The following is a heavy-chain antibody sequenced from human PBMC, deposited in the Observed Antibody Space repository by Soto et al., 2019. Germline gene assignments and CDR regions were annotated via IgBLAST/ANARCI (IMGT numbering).Heavy chain of an antibody. J-gene: IGHJ2*01. V-gene: IGHV1-69*13. CDR1: GGTFSSYA. CDR2: IIPIFGTA. D-gene: IGHD3-22*01. CDR3: AKSVRGRRMYGEDKTYYYGGSGYFHIDL. Sequence: ASVKVSCKASGGTFSSYAISWVRQAPGQGLEWMGGIIPIFGTANYAQKFQGRVTITADESTSTADMELSSLRSEGTAVYYCAKSVRGRRMYGEDKTYYYGGSGYFHIDLWGRGTLVTVSS.